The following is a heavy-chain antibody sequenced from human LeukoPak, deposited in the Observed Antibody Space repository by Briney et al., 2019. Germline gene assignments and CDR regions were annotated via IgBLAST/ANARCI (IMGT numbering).Heavy chain of an antibody. J-gene: IGHJ5*02. CDR1: GFTFSNYG. V-gene: IGHV3-74*01. CDR3: ARAENAAYSWFDP. CDR2: IKGDGSST. Sequence: GGSLRLSCAASGFTFSNYGMHWVRQAPGKGLVWVSRIKGDGSSTSYADSVKGRFTISRDNAKNTLYLQMNSLRAEDTAVYYCARAENAAYSWFDPWGQGTLVTVSS. D-gene: IGHD2-15*01.